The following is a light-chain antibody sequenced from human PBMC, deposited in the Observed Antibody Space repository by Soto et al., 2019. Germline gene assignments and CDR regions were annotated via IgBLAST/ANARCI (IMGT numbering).Light chain of an antibody. Sequence: DIQMTQSPSTLSASVGDRVTITCRASQSIDSWLAWHQQKPGKAPKLLIYDASSLQSGVPPRFSGSGSGTEFTLTIRSLQPDDIATYYCQQYSSYSAWTFGEGTKVDIK. J-gene: IGKJ1*01. CDR3: QQYSSYSAWT. CDR2: DAS. V-gene: IGKV1-5*01. CDR1: QSIDSW.